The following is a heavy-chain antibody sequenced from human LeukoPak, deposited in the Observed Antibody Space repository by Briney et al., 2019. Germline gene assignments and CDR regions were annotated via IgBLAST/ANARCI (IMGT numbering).Heavy chain of an antibody. D-gene: IGHD4-17*01. CDR2: INPNSGGT. V-gene: IGHV1-2*02. J-gene: IGHJ4*02. Sequence: ASVKVSCTASGYTFTGYYMHWVRQAPGQGLEWMGWINPNSGGTNYAQKFQGRVTMTRDTSISTAYMELSRLRSDDTAVYYCARDSVDYGDYIDYWGQGTLVTVSS. CDR3: ARDSVDYGDYIDY. CDR1: GYTFTGYY.